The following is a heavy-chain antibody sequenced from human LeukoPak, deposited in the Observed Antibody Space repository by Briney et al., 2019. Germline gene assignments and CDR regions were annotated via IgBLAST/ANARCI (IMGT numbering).Heavy chain of an antibody. CDR1: GFTFTNYA. CDR3: AKYAPPTTVVTRFFDY. CDR2: ISGSGSST. Sequence: GGSLRLSCVASGFTFTNYAMSWVRQTPGKGLEWVSFISGSGSSTYYADSVRGRFTISRDNSKNTLYLQMNSLRVEDTAVYYCAKYAPPTTVVTRFFDYWGQGTLVTVSS. J-gene: IGHJ4*02. V-gene: IGHV3-23*01. D-gene: IGHD4-23*01.